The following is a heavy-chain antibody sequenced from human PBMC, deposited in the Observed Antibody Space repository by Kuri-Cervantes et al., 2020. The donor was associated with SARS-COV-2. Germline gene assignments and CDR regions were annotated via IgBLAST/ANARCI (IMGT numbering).Heavy chain of an antibody. V-gene: IGHV4-61*02. D-gene: IGHD3-22*01. Sequence: SETLSLTCSVSGGSISSGSYYWSWIRQPAGKGLEWIGRIYTSGSTNYNPSLKSRVTISVDTSKNQFSLKLSSVTAADTAVYYCARVNYYDFQRQHWSQGTLVTVSS. CDR2: IYTSGST. CDR3: ARVNYYDFQRQH. J-gene: IGHJ1*01. CDR1: GGSISSGSYY.